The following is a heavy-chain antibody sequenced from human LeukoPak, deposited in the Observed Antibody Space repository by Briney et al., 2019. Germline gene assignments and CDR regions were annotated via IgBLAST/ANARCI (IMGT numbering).Heavy chain of an antibody. CDR1: GFTFSSSA. Sequence: PGGSLRLSCGASGFTFSSSAMCWVRQAPGKGLEWVSGISRTGGDTYYAASVKGRFTISRDTSKNTLFLQMNSLRAEDTAVYYCAKEVRPNDYWGQGTLVTVSS. V-gene: IGHV3-23*01. J-gene: IGHJ4*02. D-gene: IGHD6-6*01. CDR2: ISRTGGDT. CDR3: AKEVRPNDY.